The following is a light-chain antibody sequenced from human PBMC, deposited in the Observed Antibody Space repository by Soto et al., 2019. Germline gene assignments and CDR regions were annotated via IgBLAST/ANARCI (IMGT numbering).Light chain of an antibody. V-gene: IGKV3-11*01. Sequence: EIVFTQSPATQSLSPVERATLSCRASQSVSSYLAWYQQKPGQAPMLLIYDASNKAPGLPVRFSGSGSGTDFSLTISGLEPEDVALDYCQQRSNWPGTFGQGTKVDIK. CDR1: QSVSSY. CDR3: QQRSNWPGT. J-gene: IGKJ1*01. CDR2: DAS.